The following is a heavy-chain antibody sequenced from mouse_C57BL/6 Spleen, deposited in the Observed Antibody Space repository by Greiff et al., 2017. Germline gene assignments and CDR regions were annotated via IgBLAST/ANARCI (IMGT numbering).Heavy chain of an antibody. D-gene: IGHD1-1*01. CDR3: ARPISYGSTSWFAY. J-gene: IGHJ3*01. CDR2: IYPSDSET. CDR1: GYTFTSYW. V-gene: IGHV1-61*01. Sequence: QVQLQQPGAELVRPGSSVKLSCKASGYTFTSYWMDWVKQRPGQGLEWIGNIYPSDSETHYNQKFKDKATLTVDKSSSTAYMQLSSLTSEDSAVYYWARPISYGSTSWFAYWGQGTLVTVSA.